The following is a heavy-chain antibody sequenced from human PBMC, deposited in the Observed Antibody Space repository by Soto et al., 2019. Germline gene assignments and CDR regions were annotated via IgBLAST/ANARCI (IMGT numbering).Heavy chain of an antibody. V-gene: IGHV1-69*01. J-gene: IGHJ6*02. D-gene: IGHD6-13*01. CDR3: ARERYNSSWEGHYGMDV. Sequence: QVQLVQSGAEVKKPGSSVKVSCKASGGTFSSYAISWVRQSPGQGLEWMGGIIPIFGTANYAQKFQGRVTITADESTSTADMELSSRRSEDTAVYYCARERYNSSWEGHYGMDVWGQGTTVTVSS. CDR1: GGTFSSYA. CDR2: IIPIFGTA.